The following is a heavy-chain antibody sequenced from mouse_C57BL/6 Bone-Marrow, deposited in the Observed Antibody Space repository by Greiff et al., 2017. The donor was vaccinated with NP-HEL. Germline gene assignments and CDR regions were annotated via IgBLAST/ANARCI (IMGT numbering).Heavy chain of an antibody. J-gene: IGHJ4*01. CDR3: TTDYGSSYDAMDY. Sequence: DVKLVESGAELVRPGASVKLSCTASGFNIKDDYMHWVKQRPEQGLEWIGWIDPENGDTEYASKFQGKATITADTSSNTAYLQLSSLTSEDTAVYYCTTDYGSSYDAMDYWGQGTSVTVSS. CDR2: IDPENGDT. D-gene: IGHD1-1*01. V-gene: IGHV14-4*01. CDR1: GFNIKDDY.